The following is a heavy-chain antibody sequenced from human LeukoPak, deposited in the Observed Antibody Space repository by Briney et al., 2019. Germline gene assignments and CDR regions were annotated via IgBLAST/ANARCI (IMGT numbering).Heavy chain of an antibody. CDR1: GFTFDDYA. CDR2: ISWNSGSI. CDR3: AKDNRAVAGSNFQH. D-gene: IGHD6-19*01. J-gene: IGHJ1*01. V-gene: IGHV3-9*01. Sequence: GGSLRLSCAAPGFTFDDYAMHWVRQAPGKGLEWVSGISWNSGSIGYADSVKGRFTISRDNAKNSLYLQMNSLRAEDTALYYCAKDNRAVAGSNFQHWGQGTLVTVSS.